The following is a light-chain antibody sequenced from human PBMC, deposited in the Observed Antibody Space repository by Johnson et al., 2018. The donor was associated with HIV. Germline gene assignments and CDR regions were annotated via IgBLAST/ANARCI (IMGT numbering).Light chain of an antibody. Sequence: QPVLTQPPSVSAAPGQKVTISCSGSISDMGNYAVSWYQQLPGTAPKLLIYRNNQRPSGVPDRFSGSKSGTSASLAISGLQAEDEADYYCATWDDTLNGRYVFGTGTKVTVL. CDR1: ISDMGNYA. V-gene: IGLV1-44*01. CDR2: RNN. J-gene: IGLJ1*01. CDR3: ATWDDTLNGRYV.